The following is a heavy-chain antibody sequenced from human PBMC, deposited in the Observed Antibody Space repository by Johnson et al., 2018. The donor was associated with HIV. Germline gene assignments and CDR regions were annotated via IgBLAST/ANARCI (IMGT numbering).Heavy chain of an antibody. Sequence: QVHLVESGGGVVQPGTSLRLSCAASGFTFRAYGMHWVRQAPGKGLEWLTLMSYDGSKKYYADSVKGRFTISRDNSKNTLYLQMNSLRPEDTALYYCARFRSSNWFDAFDIWGQGTMVTVSS. D-gene: IGHD6-13*01. CDR2: MSYDGSKK. V-gene: IGHV3-30*03. CDR3: ARFRSSNWFDAFDI. CDR1: GFTFRAYG. J-gene: IGHJ3*02.